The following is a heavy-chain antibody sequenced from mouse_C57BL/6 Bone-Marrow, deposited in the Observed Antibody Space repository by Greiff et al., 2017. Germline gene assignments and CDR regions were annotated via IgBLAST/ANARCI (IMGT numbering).Heavy chain of an antibody. J-gene: IGHJ3*01. CDR3: ARSFSY. CDR1: GYTFTSYW. Sequence: VQLQQPGAELVRPGSSVKLSCKASGYTFTSYWMHWVKQRPIQGLEWIGNIDPSDSGTHYNQKFKDKDTLTVDKSSSTAYMQLSSLTSEDSAVYYCARSFSYWGQGTLVTVSA. V-gene: IGHV1-52*01. CDR2: IDPSDSGT.